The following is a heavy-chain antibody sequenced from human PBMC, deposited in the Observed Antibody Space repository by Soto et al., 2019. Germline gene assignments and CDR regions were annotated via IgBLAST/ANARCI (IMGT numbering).Heavy chain of an antibody. CDR1: GFTFSSYA. D-gene: IGHD6-6*01. CDR3: VKRGYSSSSRYYFNY. V-gene: IGHV3-23*01. J-gene: IGHJ4*02. Sequence: GGSLRLSCAASGFTFSSYAMSWVRQAPGKGLEWVSAISGSGGSTYYADSVKGRLTISRANSKNTLYLQMNSLRAEDTAVYYCVKRGYSSSSRYYFNYWGRVTLVTFSS. CDR2: ISGSGGST.